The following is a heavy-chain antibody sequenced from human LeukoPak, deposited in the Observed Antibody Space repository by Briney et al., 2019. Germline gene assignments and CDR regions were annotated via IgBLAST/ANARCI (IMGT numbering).Heavy chain of an antibody. CDR1: GYTFTSYY. V-gene: IGHV1-46*01. CDR3: ARDLEGSGNMDV. J-gene: IGHJ6*03. Sequence: ASVKVSCKASGYTFTSYYMHWVRQAPGQGLEWMGMINLSGGRTSYAHKFQGRVTMTRYTSTSTVYMELSSLRSEDTAVYYCARDLEGSGNMDVWGKGTTVTISS. D-gene: IGHD3-10*01. CDR2: INLSGGRT.